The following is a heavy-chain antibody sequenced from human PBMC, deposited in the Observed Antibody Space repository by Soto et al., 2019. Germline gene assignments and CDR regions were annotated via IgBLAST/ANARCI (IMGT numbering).Heavy chain of an antibody. CDR3: ARTYGDYPYDYYGMDV. CDR2: IYYSGST. D-gene: IGHD4-17*01. V-gene: IGHV4-39*01. J-gene: IGHJ6*02. Sequence: QLQLQESGPGLVKPSETLSLTCTVSGGSISSSSYYWGWIRQPPGKGLEWIGSIYYSGSTYYNPSLKSRVTISVDTSKNQFSLQLSSVPAADTAVYYCARTYGDYPYDYYGMDVWGQGTTVTVSS. CDR1: GGSISSSSYY.